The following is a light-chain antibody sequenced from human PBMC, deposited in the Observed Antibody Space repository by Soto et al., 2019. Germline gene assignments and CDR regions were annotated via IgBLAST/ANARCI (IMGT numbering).Light chain of an antibody. Sequence: IHLTQSPSSLSASVGYRFTITCRASQGINSFLAWYQQKPGKAPKLLXYAASILQSGVPSRFSGSGSGTDFTLTISSLQTEDFATYYCLLDFRYFWAFGQGT. J-gene: IGKJ1*01. CDR3: LLDFRYFWA. CDR2: AAS. V-gene: IGKV1-9*01. CDR1: QGINSF.